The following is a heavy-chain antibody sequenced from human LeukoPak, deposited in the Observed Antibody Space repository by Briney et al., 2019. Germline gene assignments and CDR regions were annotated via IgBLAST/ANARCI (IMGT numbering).Heavy chain of an antibody. CDR2: INHSGNT. Sequence: SQTLSLTCAVYGGSFSGYYCSWIRHPPGKGLEWIGEINHSGNTTNNPSPKSRVTISVDRSKNPFSLTLSTVTAADTAVYYCARGGVSRTRGYSYVLGSYNWFDPWGKGTLVTVSS. CDR1: GGSFSGYY. J-gene: IGHJ5*02. D-gene: IGHD5-18*01. V-gene: IGHV4-34*01. CDR3: ARGGVSRTRGYSYVLGSYNWFDP.